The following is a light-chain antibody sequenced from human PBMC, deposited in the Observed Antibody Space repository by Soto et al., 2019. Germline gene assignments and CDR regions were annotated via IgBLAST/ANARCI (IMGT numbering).Light chain of an antibody. J-gene: IGKJ1*01. CDR1: QSVSSSH. CDR3: QQYGSSPRT. V-gene: IGKV3-20*01. Sequence: EIGLTQSPGALSLSPGERATLSCGASQSVSSSHLAWYQQKPGQAPRLLIYGASTRATGIPDRFSGSGSGTDFTLTISRLEPEDFAVYYCQQYGSSPRTFGKGTKVEIK. CDR2: GAS.